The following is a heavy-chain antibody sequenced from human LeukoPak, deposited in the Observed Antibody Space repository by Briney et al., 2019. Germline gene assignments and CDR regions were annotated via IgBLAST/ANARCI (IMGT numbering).Heavy chain of an antibody. CDR2: ISYDGGTK. D-gene: IGHD5-18*01. CDR3: ARTRGYSFGFPHDY. Sequence: LPGRSLRLSCAASGFTFSSYGMHWVRQAPGKGLEWVAVISYDGGTKEFADSVKGRFTISRDNSKNTLYLQMNSLRAEDTALYYCARTRGYSFGFPHDYWGQGTLVTVSS. CDR1: GFTFSSYG. V-gene: IGHV3-30*12. J-gene: IGHJ4*02.